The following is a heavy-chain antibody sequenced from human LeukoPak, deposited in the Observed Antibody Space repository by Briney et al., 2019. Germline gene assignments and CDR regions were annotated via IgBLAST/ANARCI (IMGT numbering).Heavy chain of an antibody. J-gene: IGHJ6*03. CDR3: ARIAAAGTGYYYYYMDV. D-gene: IGHD6-13*01. CDR1: GFTFSSYW. Sequence: PGGSLRLSCAASGFTFSSYWMSWVRQAPGKGLEWVANIKQDGSEKYYVDSVKGRFTISRDNARNSLYLQMNSLGAEDTAVYYCARIAAAGTGYYYYYMDVWGKGTTVTISS. CDR2: IKQDGSEK. V-gene: IGHV3-7*01.